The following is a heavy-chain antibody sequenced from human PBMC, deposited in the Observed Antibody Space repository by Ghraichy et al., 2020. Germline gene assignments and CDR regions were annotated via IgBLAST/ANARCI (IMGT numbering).Heavy chain of an antibody. CDR2: IYPRDSDT. J-gene: IGHJ6*02. CDR1: GYSFTNYW. Sequence: GESLNISCKGSGYSFTNYWIAWVRQMPGKGLEWMGIIYPRDSDTRYSPSFQGQVTISADTSTSTAYLQWSSLKASDTAMYYCARQRVGSSSIYYDMDVWGQGTTVTVSS. CDR3: ARQRVGSSSIYYDMDV. D-gene: IGHD6-6*01. V-gene: IGHV5-51*01.